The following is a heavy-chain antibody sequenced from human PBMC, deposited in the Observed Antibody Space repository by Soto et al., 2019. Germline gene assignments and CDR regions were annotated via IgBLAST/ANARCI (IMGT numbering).Heavy chain of an antibody. CDR1: GFTLSMSW. V-gene: IGHV3-74*01. Sequence: EVQLVESGGGLIHPGGSLRLSCVASGFTLSMSWMHWVRQAPGRGLEWVAYIRKDGSFISYADSVKGRFTISRDNAKNTMYLHMSSLTAEDTAVYYCARDYRGAGDEAGLEYWGQGILVTVSA. J-gene: IGHJ4*02. CDR3: ARDYRGAGDEAGLEY. CDR2: IRKDGSFI. D-gene: IGHD2-21*02.